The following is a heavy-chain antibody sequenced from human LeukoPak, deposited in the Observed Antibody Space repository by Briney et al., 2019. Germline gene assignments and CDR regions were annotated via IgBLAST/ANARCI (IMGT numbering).Heavy chain of an antibody. Sequence: GGSLRLSCAASGITVSDAWMSWVRQAPGKGLEWVGRIKSKTAGGTTDYAAPVKGRFTVSRDDSKNTLYLQMNSLRTEDTALYYCTTGFSTGNWGQGTLVTVSS. CDR1: GITVSDAW. V-gene: IGHV3-15*01. D-gene: IGHD2/OR15-2a*01. CDR3: TTGFSTGN. CDR2: IKSKTAGGTT. J-gene: IGHJ4*02.